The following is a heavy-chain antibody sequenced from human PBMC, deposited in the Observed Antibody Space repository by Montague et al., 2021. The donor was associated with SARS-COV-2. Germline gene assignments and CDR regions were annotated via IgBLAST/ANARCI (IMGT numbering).Heavy chain of an antibody. D-gene: IGHD6-19*01. Sequence: SETLSLTCTVSGGSISSYYWSWIRQPPGKGLGRIGYIYYSGSTNYNPSLKSRVTISVDTSKNQFSLKLSSVTAADTAVYYCARGSGWMGNAFDIWGQGTMVTVSS. J-gene: IGHJ3*02. CDR2: IYYSGST. V-gene: IGHV4-59*01. CDR1: GGSISSYY. CDR3: ARGSGWMGNAFDI.